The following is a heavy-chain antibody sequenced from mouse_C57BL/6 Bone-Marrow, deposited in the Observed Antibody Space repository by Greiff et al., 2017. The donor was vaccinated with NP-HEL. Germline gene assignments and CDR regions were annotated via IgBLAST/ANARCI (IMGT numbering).Heavy chain of an antibody. Sequence: EVKLQESGPGMVKPSQSLSLTCTVTGYSITSGYDWHWIRHFPGNKLEWMGYISYSGSTNYNPSLKSRISITHDTSKNHFFLKLNSVTTEDTATYYCARALRSFWYFDVWGTGTTVTVSS. CDR2: ISYSGST. CDR1: GYSITSGYD. D-gene: IGHD1-1*01. J-gene: IGHJ1*03. CDR3: ARALRSFWYFDV. V-gene: IGHV3-1*01.